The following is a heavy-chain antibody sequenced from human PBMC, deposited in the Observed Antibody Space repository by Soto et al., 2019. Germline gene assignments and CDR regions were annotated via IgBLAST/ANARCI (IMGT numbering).Heavy chain of an antibody. Sequence: ASVKVSCKASGYTFTGYYMHWVRQAPGQGLEWMGWINPNSGGTNYAQKFQGRVTMTRDTSISTAYMELSRLRSDDTAVYYCARDGLRYSGYDPPYFDYWGQGTLVTVSS. CDR2: INPNSGGT. CDR3: ARDGLRYSGYDPPYFDY. V-gene: IGHV1-2*02. J-gene: IGHJ4*02. CDR1: GYTFTGYY. D-gene: IGHD5-12*01.